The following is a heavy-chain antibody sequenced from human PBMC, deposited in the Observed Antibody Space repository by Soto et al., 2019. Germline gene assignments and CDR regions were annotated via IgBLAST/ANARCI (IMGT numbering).Heavy chain of an antibody. CDR2: IHSDGTST. CDR3: ARWDRGAFDL. V-gene: IGHV3-74*01. Sequence: EVQLVESGGGLVQPRESLRLSCAASGFTFDYYWMHWVRQAPGKGLVWVSRIHSDGTSTTYADSVKGRFTISRDNAKNTLSLPMNSLRAEDTAVYYCARWDRGAFDLWGQGTVVTVSS. CDR1: GFTFDYYW. J-gene: IGHJ3*01. D-gene: IGHD1-26*01.